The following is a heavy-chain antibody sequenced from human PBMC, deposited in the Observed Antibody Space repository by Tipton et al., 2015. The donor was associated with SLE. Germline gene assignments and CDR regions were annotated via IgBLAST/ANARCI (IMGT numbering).Heavy chain of an antibody. CDR1: GGTFSSYA. D-gene: IGHD3-10*01. CDR2: IIPIFGTA. V-gene: IGHV1-69*05. Sequence: QLVQSGAEVKKPGSSVKVSCKASGGTFSSYAISWVRQAPGQGLEWMGGIIPIFGTANYAQKFQGRVTITTDESTSTAYMELSSLRSDDTAVYYCARWSPRGGMDVWGQGTTVTVSS. CDR3: ARWSPRGGMDV. J-gene: IGHJ6*02.